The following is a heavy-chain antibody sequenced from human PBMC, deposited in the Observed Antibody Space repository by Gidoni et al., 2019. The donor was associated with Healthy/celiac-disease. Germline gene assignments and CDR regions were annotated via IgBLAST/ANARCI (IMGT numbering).Heavy chain of an antibody. Sequence: QVQLVESGGGVVQPGRSLRLSCAASVFTFSSYCMPWVRQAPGKGLEWVEVISYDGSNKYYEESVKGRFTISRDNSKNTLYLQMNSLRAEDTAVYYCAKEVRFLEWLPGYYYYYGMDVWGQGTTVTVSS. CDR1: VFTFSSYC. V-gene: IGHV3-30*18. CDR3: AKEVRFLEWLPGYYYYYGMDV. J-gene: IGHJ6*02. D-gene: IGHD3-3*01. CDR2: ISYDGSNK.